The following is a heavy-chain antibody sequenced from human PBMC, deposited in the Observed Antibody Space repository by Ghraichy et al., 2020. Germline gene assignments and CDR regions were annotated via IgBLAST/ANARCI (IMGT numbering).Heavy chain of an antibody. CDR1: GFTFSNYG. J-gene: IGHJ3*01. V-gene: IGHV3-30*03. CDR3: AMTYYYDDSGSPAAAFAF. Sequence: GGSLRLSCAASGFTFSNYGMHWVRQAPGKGLEWVAVISYDGAIKSFAESVKGRFTISRDNSKNALYLQMSSLRPDDTAVYYCAMTYYYDDSGSPAAAFAFWGQGTKVTVSS. CDR2: ISYDGAIK. D-gene: IGHD3-22*01.